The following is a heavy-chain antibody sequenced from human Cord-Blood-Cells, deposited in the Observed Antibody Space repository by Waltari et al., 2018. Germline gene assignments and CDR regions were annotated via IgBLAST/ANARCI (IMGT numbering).Heavy chain of an antibody. D-gene: IGHD2-2*01. CDR2: INAGNGNT. V-gene: IGHV1-3*01. J-gene: IGHJ4*02. CDR1: GYTFTSYA. Sequence: QVQLVQSGAEVKKPGASVKVSCKASGYTFTSYAMHWVRQAPGQRLEWMGWINAGNGNTKYSQKFQGRVTITRDTSASTAYMELSSLRSEDTAVYYCARDGGYCSSTSGYDRYFDYWGQGTLVTVSS. CDR3: ARDGGYCSSTSGYDRYFDY.